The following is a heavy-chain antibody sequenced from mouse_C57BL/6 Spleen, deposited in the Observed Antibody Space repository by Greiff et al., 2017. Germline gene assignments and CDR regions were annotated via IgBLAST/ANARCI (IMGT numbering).Heavy chain of an antibody. V-gene: IGHV1-18*01. Sequence: VQLQQSGPELVKPGASVKIPCKASGYTFTDYNMDWVKQSHGKSLEWIGDINPNNGGTIYNQKFKGKATLTVDKSSSTAYMELRSLTSEDPAVYYCARSYYDYDGYFDYWGQGTTLTVSS. J-gene: IGHJ2*01. CDR3: ARSYYDYDGYFDY. CDR2: INPNNGGT. D-gene: IGHD2-4*01. CDR1: GYTFTDYN.